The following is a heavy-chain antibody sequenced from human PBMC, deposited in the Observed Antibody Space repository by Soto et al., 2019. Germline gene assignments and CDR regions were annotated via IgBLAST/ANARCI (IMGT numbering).Heavy chain of an antibody. CDR3: ARFGTYYDSSGFAY. V-gene: IGHV3-74*03. Sequence: GGSLRLSCAASGFTFSHNLMHWVRQAPGKGLEWVSRIDSSGTSTTYADSVKGRFTISRDNAKNTLYLQMNSLTAEDTAVYYCARFGTYYDSSGFAYWGQGTLVTVSS. J-gene: IGHJ4*02. CDR1: GFTFSHNL. CDR2: IDSSGTST. D-gene: IGHD3-22*01.